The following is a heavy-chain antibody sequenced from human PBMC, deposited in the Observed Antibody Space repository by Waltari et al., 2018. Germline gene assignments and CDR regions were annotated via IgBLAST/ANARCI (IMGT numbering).Heavy chain of an antibody. D-gene: IGHD6-19*01. J-gene: IGHJ6*03. Sequence: QVQLVQSGAEVKKPGASVKVSCKASGYTFTGYYMHWVRQAPGQGLEWMGWINPNRGGTNYAQKFQGRVTMTKDTSISTAYMELSRLRSDDPAVYYCARDFRSYSSTPEDYYYYYYMDVWGKGTTVTVSS. CDR3: ARDFRSYSSTPEDYYYYYYMDV. V-gene: IGHV1-2*02. CDR1: GYTFTGYY. CDR2: INPNRGGT.